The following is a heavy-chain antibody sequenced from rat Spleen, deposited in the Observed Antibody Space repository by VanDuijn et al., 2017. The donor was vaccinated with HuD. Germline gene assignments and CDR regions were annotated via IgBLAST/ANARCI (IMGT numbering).Heavy chain of an antibody. CDR1: GFTFSNYY. CDR2: ISTGGGNT. J-gene: IGHJ1*01. D-gene: IGHD1-4*01. Sequence: EVQLVESDGGLVQPGRSLKLSCAASGFTFSNYYMAWVRQAPTKGLEWVASISTGGGNTYYRDSVKGRFTLSRDNAKSTLYLQMNSLRSEDTATYYCARQWLTGSHWFFDFWGPGTMVTVSS. CDR3: ARQWLTGSHWFFDF. V-gene: IGHV5-25*01.